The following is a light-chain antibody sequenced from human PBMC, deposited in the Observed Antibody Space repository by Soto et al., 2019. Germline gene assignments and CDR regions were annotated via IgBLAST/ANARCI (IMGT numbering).Light chain of an antibody. CDR3: QQYNNWPPLT. Sequence: ELVTTQSSDTLSQSPVDIAADSRSASQSVSSDLAWYQQKPGQAPWLLIYGASTRATGIPARFSGSGSGTEFTLTISSLQSEDFAVYYCQQYNNWPPLTFGQGNKGDIK. J-gene: IGKJ1*01. CDR2: GAS. V-gene: IGKV3D-15*01. CDR1: QSVSSD.